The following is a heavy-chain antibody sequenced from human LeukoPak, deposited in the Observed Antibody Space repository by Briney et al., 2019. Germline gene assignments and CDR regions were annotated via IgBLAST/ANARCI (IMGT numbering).Heavy chain of an antibody. Sequence: GGSLKLSCAASGFTFDDYAMHWVRQAPGKGLEWVSLISGDGGSTYYADSVKGRFTISRDNSKNSLYLQLNSLRTEDTALYYCAKVIGKEIPLESILRYFDWSSQGGYYYGMDVWGQGTTVTVSS. CDR3: AKVIGKEIPLESILRYFDWSSQGGYYYGMDV. CDR1: GFTFDDYA. J-gene: IGHJ6*02. D-gene: IGHD3-9*01. V-gene: IGHV3-43*02. CDR2: ISGDGGST.